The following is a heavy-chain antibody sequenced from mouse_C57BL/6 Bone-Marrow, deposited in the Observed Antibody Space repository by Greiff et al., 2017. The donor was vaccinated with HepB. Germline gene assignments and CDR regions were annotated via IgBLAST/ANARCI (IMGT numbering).Heavy chain of an antibody. J-gene: IGHJ2*01. D-gene: IGHD4-1*01. CDR2: INYDGSST. Sequence: EVMLVESEGGLVQPGSSMKLSCTASGFTFSDYYMAWVRQVPEKGLEWVANINYDGSSTYYLDSLKSRFIISRDNAKNILYLQMSSLKSEDTATYYCARYLGYFDYWGQGTTLTVSS. CDR3: ARYLGYFDY. V-gene: IGHV5-16*01. CDR1: GFTFSDYY.